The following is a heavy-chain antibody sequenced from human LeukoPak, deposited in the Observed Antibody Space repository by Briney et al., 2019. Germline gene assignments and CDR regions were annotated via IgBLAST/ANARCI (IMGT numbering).Heavy chain of an antibody. CDR2: ISGSGGST. CDR1: GFTFSSYA. J-gene: IGHJ4*02. Sequence: PGASLRLSCAASGFTFSSYAMSWVRQAPGKGLEWVSAISGSGGSTYYADSVKGRFTISRDNSKNTLYLQMNSLRAEDTAVYYCAKGGSTTGKGGRITMIVVAPYYFDYWGQGTQVTVSS. V-gene: IGHV3-23*01. D-gene: IGHD3-22*01. CDR3: AKGGSTTGKGGRITMIVVAPYYFDY.